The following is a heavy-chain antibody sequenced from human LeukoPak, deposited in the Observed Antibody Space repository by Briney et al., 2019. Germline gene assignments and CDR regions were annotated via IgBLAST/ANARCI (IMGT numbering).Heavy chain of an antibody. CDR3: ARVNSYGYYYYYGMDV. J-gene: IGHJ6*02. V-gene: IGHV1-46*01. CDR2: INPSGGRT. CDR1: GYTFTSYY. Sequence: SSVKVSCKASGYTFTSYYIHWVRQAPGQGLEWMGVINPSGGRTTYAQKFQGRVTMTRDTSPSTVYMELSRLRSDDTAVYYCARVNSYGYYYYYGMDVWGQGTTVTVSS. D-gene: IGHD5-18*01.